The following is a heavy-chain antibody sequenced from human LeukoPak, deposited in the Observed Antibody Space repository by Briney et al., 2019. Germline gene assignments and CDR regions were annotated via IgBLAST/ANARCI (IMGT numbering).Heavy chain of an antibody. Sequence: ASVKVSCKVSGYTLTELSMHWVRQAPGKGLEWMGGFDPEDGGTIYAQKFQGRVTMTEDTSTDTAYMELSSLRSEDTAVYYCATDPFTMVRGVIPDYWGQGTLVTVSS. CDR3: ATDPFTMVRGVIPDY. D-gene: IGHD3-10*01. J-gene: IGHJ4*02. CDR2: FDPEDGGT. V-gene: IGHV1-24*01. CDR1: GYTLTELS.